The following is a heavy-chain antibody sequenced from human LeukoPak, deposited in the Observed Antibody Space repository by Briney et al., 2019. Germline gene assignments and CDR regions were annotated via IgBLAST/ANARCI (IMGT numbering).Heavy chain of an antibody. CDR2: INAGNGNT. CDR3: ARGVGGGVIPTSDY. Sequence: ASVKVSCKASGYTFTSYAMHWVRQAPGQRLEWMGWINAGNGNTKYSQKFQGRVTITRDTSASTAYMELSSLRSEDTAVYYCARGVGGGVIPTSDYWGQGTLVTVSS. CDR1: GYTFTSYA. V-gene: IGHV1-3*01. D-gene: IGHD3-16*01. J-gene: IGHJ4*02.